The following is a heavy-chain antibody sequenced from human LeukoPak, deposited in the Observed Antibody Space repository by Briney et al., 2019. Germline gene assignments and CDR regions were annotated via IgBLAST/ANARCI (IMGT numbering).Heavy chain of an antibody. V-gene: IGHV4-59*01. CDR1: GGSISSYY. J-gene: IGHJ3*02. CDR3: AGGLGYSDGDAAFDI. CDR2: IYYRGST. D-gene: IGHD5-18*01. Sequence: PSETLSLTCTVSGGSISSYYWSWLRQPPGKGLEWIGYIYYRGSTNYNPSLKSRVTISVDTSKNQFSLKLSSVTAADTAVYYCAGGLGYSDGDAAFDIWGQGTMVTVSS.